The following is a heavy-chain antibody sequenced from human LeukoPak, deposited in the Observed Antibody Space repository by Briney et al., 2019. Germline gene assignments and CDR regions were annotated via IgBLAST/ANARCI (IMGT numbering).Heavy chain of an antibody. CDR2: IRGSGDNT. CDR3: AKGGSYRVQPYFDY. CDR1: GFTFTSCT. V-gene: IGHV3-23*01. J-gene: IGHJ4*02. D-gene: IGHD1-1*01. Sequence: PGGSLRLSFAASGFTFTSCTMSLVRQAPGKGLEWVSDIRGSGDNTYYADSVKGRFTISRDNSKNPLYLQMSILRAEDTAVCFCAKGGSYRVQPYFDYWGQGALVTVS.